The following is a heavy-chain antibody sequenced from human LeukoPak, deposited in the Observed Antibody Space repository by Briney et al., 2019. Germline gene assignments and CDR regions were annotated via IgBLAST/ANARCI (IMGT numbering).Heavy chain of an antibody. Sequence: PSETLSLTCTVSGGSISRSSYYWGWIRQPPGKVLEWIGSIYYSGSTFYNPSLESRVTISVDTSKNQFSLKLSSVTAADTAVYYCAREGYCSGTSCYNFNYWGQGTLVTISS. CDR3: AREGYCSGTSCYNFNY. D-gene: IGHD2-2*02. CDR1: GGSISRSSYY. V-gene: IGHV4-39*07. J-gene: IGHJ4*02. CDR2: IYYSGST.